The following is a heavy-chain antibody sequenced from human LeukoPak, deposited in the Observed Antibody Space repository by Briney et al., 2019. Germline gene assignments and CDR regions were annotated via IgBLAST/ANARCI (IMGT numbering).Heavy chain of an antibody. CDR2: ISGDGGST. D-gene: IGHD6-13*01. CDR1: GFTFDDYA. V-gene: IGHV3-43*02. J-gene: IGHJ4*02. CDR3: AKHMGGSGWYLAAY. Sequence: GGSLRLSCAASGFTFDDYAMFWVRQAPGKGLEWVSLISGDGGSTYYADSVKGRFTISRDNSKNSLYLQMNSLRAEGTAFYFCAKHMGGSGWYLAAYWGQGTQVTVSS.